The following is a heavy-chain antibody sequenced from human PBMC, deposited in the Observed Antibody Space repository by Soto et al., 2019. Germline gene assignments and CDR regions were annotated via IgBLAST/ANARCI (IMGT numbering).Heavy chain of an antibody. CDR3: ARPASSGSYPDY. CDR1: GFTFSSYG. V-gene: IGHV3-33*01. J-gene: IGHJ4*02. D-gene: IGHD1-26*01. CDR2: IWYDGSNK. Sequence: QVQLVESGGGVVQPGRSLRLSCAASGFTFSSYGMHWVRQAPGKGLEWVAVIWYDGSNKYYADSVKGRFTISRDNSKNTLYVQMNSLRAEDTAVYYCARPASSGSYPDYWGQGTLVTVSS.